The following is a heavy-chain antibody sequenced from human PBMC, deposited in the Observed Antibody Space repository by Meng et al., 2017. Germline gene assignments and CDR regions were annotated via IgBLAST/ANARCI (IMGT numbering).Heavy chain of an antibody. CDR1: GYTFTSYV. Sequence: VKWVQSVAEGKKPGASVKVSCKASGYTFTSYVISWVRQAPGQGLEWMGWISAYNGNTNYAQKLQGRVTMTTDTSTSTAYMELRSLRSDDTAVYYCARVGYCSSTSCHQIDYWGQGTLVTVSS. J-gene: IGHJ4*02. CDR2: ISAYNGNT. CDR3: ARVGYCSSTSCHQIDY. D-gene: IGHD2-2*01. V-gene: IGHV1-18*01.